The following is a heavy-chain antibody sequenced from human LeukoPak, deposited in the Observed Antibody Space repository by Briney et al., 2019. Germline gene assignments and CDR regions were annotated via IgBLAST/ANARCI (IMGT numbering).Heavy chain of an antibody. CDR3: ARDRGSGRSMSVYYGMDV. CDR1: GFTFANYA. D-gene: IGHD3-10*01. CDR2: INPSGESI. V-gene: IGHV3-23*01. J-gene: IGHJ6*02. Sequence: GGSLRLSCAASGFTFANYAMTWVRQAPGKGLEWVSTINPSGESINFADSVRGRFTISRDNSKNTLYLQMNSLRAEDTAVYYCARDRGSGRSMSVYYGMDVWGQGTTVTVSS.